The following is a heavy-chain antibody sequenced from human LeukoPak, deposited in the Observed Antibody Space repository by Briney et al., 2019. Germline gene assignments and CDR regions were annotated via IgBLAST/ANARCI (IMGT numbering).Heavy chain of an antibody. D-gene: IGHD3-3*01. J-gene: IGHJ5*02. Sequence: ASVKVSCKASGYTFTSYDINWVRQATGQGLEWMGWMNPNSGNTGYAQKFQGRVTITRNTSISTAYVELSSLRSEDTAVYYSARGQQITIFGVVILVGWFDPWGQGTLVTVSS. V-gene: IGHV1-8*03. CDR3: ARGQQITIFGVVILVGWFDP. CDR1: GYTFTSYD. CDR2: MNPNSGNT.